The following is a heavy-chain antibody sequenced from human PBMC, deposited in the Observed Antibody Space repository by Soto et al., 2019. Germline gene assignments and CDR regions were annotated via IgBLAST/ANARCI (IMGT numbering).Heavy chain of an antibody. Sequence: PSETLSLTCTVSGGSISSYYWSWIRQPPGKGLEWIGYIYYSGSTNYNPSLKSRVTISVDTSKNQFSLKLSSVTAADTAVYYCARLPSYYDFWSGYYTGLSPWFDPWGQGTLVTVSS. CDR3: ARLPSYYDFWSGYYTGLSPWFDP. J-gene: IGHJ5*02. CDR2: IYYSGST. V-gene: IGHV4-59*01. D-gene: IGHD3-3*01. CDR1: GGSISSYY.